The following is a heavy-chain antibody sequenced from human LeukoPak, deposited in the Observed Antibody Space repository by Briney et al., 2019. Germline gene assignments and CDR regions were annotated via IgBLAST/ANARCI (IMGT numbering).Heavy chain of an antibody. V-gene: IGHV3-23*01. Sequence: GGSLRLSCAASGFTFSSYAMSWVRQAPGKGLEWVSAISGSVGSTYYADSVKGRFTISRDNSKNTLYLQMNSLRAEDTAVYYCAKDALIYYYDSSGSFDYWGQGTLVTVSS. D-gene: IGHD3-22*01. CDR2: ISGSVGST. J-gene: IGHJ4*02. CDR1: GFTFSSYA. CDR3: AKDALIYYYDSSGSFDY.